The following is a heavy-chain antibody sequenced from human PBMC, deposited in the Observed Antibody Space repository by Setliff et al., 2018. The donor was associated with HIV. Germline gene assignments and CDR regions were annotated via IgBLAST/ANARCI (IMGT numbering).Heavy chain of an antibody. Sequence: PGGSLRLSCAASGFTFSSYWMSWVRQAPGKGLEWVANIKQDGSEKYYVDSVKGRFTISRDNAKNSLYLQMNSLRAEDTAVYYCAGSMNYDTSGWSFDAFDIWGQGTMVTVSS. CDR3: AGSMNYDTSGWSFDAFDI. CDR1: GFTFSSYW. CDR2: IKQDGSEK. V-gene: IGHV3-7*01. D-gene: IGHD3-22*01. J-gene: IGHJ3*02.